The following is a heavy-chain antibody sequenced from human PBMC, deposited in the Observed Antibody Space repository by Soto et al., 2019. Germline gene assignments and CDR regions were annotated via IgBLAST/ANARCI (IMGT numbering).Heavy chain of an antibody. D-gene: IGHD3-10*01. CDR1: GFSFKNAW. V-gene: IGHV3-15*07. J-gene: IGHJ4*01. CDR2: IKNKNDGGTT. CDR3: TGLWFGEIYNY. Sequence: VELVESGGGLVKPGGSLTLSCAASGFSFKNAWINWVRQAPGKGLEWVGRIKNKNDGGTTDYAAFVKGRFTISRDASENTLYLHMNGLKTEDTGVYFCTGLWFGEIYNYWGQGSLVTVSS.